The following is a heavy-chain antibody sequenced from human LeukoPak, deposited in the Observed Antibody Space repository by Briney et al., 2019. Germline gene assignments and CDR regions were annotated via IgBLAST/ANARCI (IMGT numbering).Heavy chain of an antibody. D-gene: IGHD2-15*01. J-gene: IGHJ1*01. CDR3: ARAPPPRYCSGGSCYHNPREYFQH. CDR2: ISYDGSNK. V-gene: IGHV3-30*04. CDR1: GFTFSSYA. Sequence: PGRSLRLSCAASGFTFSSYAMHWVRQAPGKGLEWVAVISYDGSNKYYADSVKGRFTISRDNSKNTLYLQMNSLRAEDTAVYYCARAPPPRYCSGGSCYHNPREYFQHWGQGTLVTVSS.